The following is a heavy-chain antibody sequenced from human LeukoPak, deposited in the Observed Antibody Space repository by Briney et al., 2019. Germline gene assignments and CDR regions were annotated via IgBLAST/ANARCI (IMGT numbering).Heavy chain of an antibody. CDR2: INPSGGST. CDR3: ARTLYIAAAPGGFDY. J-gene: IGHJ4*02. Sequence: ASVKVSCKASGYTFTSYYMHWVRQAPGQGLEWMGIINPSGGSTSYAQKFQGRVTMTRDTSTGTVYMELNTLRYDDTAVYYCARTLYIAAAPGGFDYWGQGTLVTVSS. V-gene: IGHV1-46*01. CDR1: GYTFTSYY. D-gene: IGHD6-13*01.